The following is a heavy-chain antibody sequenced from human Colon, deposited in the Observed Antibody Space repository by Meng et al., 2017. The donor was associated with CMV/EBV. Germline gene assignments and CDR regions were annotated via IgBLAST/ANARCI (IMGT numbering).Heavy chain of an antibody. V-gene: IGHV3-23*01. D-gene: IGHD3-9*01. Sequence: GESLKISCAASGFRLSDHYMDWVRQAAGKGLEWVSGISGSGYSTYYADSVKGRFTISRDNSKNTLYLQMNSLRAEDTAVYYCAKVSAGYDILTGYLYFDYWGQGTLVTVSS. CDR3: AKVSAGYDILTGYLYFDY. CDR2: ISGSGYST. J-gene: IGHJ4*02. CDR1: GFRLSDHY.